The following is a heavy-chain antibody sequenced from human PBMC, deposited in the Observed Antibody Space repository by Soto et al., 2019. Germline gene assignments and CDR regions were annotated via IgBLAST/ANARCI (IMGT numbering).Heavy chain of an antibody. CDR1: GYTFSNYA. J-gene: IGHJ6*02. CDR3: ARDLGAFPSDLWSGSHYVYDGMDI. V-gene: IGHV1-3*01. Sequence: QAQVVQSGAEVKKPGASVKVSCKASGYTFSNYAMHWVRQAPGQRLEWMGWINGGNGNTKYSQKFQGRVTITRDTSASTAYMELSSLIPEDTAVYYCARDLGAFPSDLWSGSHYVYDGMDIWGQGTTVTVSS. CDR2: INGGNGNT. D-gene: IGHD3-3*01.